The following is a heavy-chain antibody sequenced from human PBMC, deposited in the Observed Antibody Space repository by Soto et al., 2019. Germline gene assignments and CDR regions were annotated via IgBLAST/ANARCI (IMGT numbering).Heavy chain of an antibody. CDR3: ARMNYYDTSGYPFDY. CDR2: IYFRGTT. D-gene: IGHD3-22*01. CDR1: GGSSISYY. Sequence: SETHSLTSTVSGGSSISYYWSWIRQPTGKGLEWIGYIYFRGTTNYNPSLKSRVTMSADTSKNQFSLKLNSVTAADTAVYYCARMNYYDTSGYPFDYWGQGMIVTVSS. J-gene: IGHJ4*02. V-gene: IGHV4-59*01.